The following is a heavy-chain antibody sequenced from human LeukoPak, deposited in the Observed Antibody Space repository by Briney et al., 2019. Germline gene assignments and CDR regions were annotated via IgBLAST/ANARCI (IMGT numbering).Heavy chain of an antibody. CDR3: ARMGLRGLSSPYGMDV. D-gene: IGHD3-10*01. Sequence: SETLSLTCTVSGGSISSHYWSWIRQSPGKGLEWLGNIHYSGSTNYNPSLKSRVTISIDTSKNQFSLKLSSVTAADTAVYYCARMGLRGLSSPYGMDVWGQGTTVTVSS. CDR1: GGSISSHY. V-gene: IGHV4-59*11. J-gene: IGHJ6*02. CDR2: IHYSGST.